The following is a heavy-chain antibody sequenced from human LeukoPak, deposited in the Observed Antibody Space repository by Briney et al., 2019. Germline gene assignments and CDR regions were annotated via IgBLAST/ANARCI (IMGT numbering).Heavy chain of an antibody. CDR2: MNPNSGNT. CDR1: GYTFTGHY. J-gene: IGHJ4*02. Sequence: ASVKVSCKASGYTFTGHYMHWMRQATGQGLEWMGWMNPNSGNTGYAQKFQGRVTMTRNTSISTAYMELSGLRSEDTAVYYCARSSSSWFDYWGQGTLVTVSS. CDR3: ARSSSSWFDY. D-gene: IGHD6-13*01. V-gene: IGHV1-8*02.